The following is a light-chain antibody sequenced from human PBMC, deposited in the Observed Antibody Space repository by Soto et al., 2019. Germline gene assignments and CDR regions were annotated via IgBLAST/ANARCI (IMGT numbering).Light chain of an antibody. CDR1: QGSRNS. J-gene: IGKJ3*01. V-gene: IGKV1-33*01. CDR3: QQFDDLPFT. Sequence: DIQMTQSPSSLSASVGDRVTITCQASQGSRNSLNRYQHKPGKAPKLLISGASILESEDPTKFSGIGSRSDFSFTISSLQPEDIATYYCQQFDDLPFTFGPGTKLDLK. CDR2: GAS.